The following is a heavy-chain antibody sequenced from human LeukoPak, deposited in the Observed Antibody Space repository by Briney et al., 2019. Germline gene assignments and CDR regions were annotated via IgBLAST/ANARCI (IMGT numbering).Heavy chain of an antibody. D-gene: IGHD4-17*01. Sequence: ASVKVSCKASGYTFTGYYMHWVRQAPGQGLEWMGWINPNSGGTNYARKFQGRVTMTRDTSISTAYMELSRLRSDDTAVYYCARTMTTVTTSDAFDIWGQGTMVTVSS. CDR3: ARTMTTVTTSDAFDI. CDR2: INPNSGGT. V-gene: IGHV1-2*02. J-gene: IGHJ3*02. CDR1: GYTFTGYY.